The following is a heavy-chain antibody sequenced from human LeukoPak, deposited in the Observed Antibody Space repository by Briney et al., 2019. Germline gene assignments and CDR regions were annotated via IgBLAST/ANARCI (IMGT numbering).Heavy chain of an antibody. CDR3: ARDYYDSSGYLQASDY. CDR2: IYSGGST. Sequence: GGSLRLSCAASGFIFSSYSMNWVRQAPGKGLEWVSVIYSGGSTYYADSVKGRFTISRDNSKNTLYLQMNSLRAEDTAVYYCARDYYDSSGYLQASDYWGQGTLVTVSS. V-gene: IGHV3-53*01. CDR1: GFIFSSYS. D-gene: IGHD3-22*01. J-gene: IGHJ4*02.